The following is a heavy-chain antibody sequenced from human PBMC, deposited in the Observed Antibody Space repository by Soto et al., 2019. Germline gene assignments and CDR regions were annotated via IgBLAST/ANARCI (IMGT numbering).Heavy chain of an antibody. V-gene: IGHV1-18*01. CDR1: GYTFTSYG. Sequence: ASVKVSCKASGYTFTSYGISWVRQAPGQGLEWMGWISAYNGNTNYAQKLQGRVTMTTDTSTSTTYMELRSLRSDDTAVYYCARGYSSSWPNWFDPWGQGILVTVSS. D-gene: IGHD6-13*01. CDR3: ARGYSSSWPNWFDP. CDR2: ISAYNGNT. J-gene: IGHJ5*02.